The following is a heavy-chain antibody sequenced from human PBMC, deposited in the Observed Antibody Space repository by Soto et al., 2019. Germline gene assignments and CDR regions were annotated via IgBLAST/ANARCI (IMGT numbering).Heavy chain of an antibody. CDR1: GGSISSSSYY. CDR3: ARHFTGIAVAGNGLYYFDN. J-gene: IGHJ4*02. D-gene: IGHD6-19*01. Sequence: SETLSLTCTVSGGSISSSSYYWGWIRQPPGKGLGWIGSIYYSGSTYYNPSLKSRVTISVDTSKNQFSLKLSSVTAADTAVYYCARHFTGIAVAGNGLYYFDNWGQGMLVTVSS. CDR2: IYYSGST. V-gene: IGHV4-39*01.